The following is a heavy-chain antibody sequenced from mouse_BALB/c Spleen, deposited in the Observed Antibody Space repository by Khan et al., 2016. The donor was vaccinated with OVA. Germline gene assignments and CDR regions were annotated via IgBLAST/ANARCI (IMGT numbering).Heavy chain of an antibody. Sequence: QIQLVQSGNELIRPGTSVKMSCKASGYTFTNYWLGWVKQRPGHGLEWIGDIYPTGYFTNYNEKFKGNATPTVDTSSNTAYMQLSGLTSEDSAVYFCTRWATWFFDVWGAGTTVTVSS. J-gene: IGHJ1*01. CDR2: IYPTGYFT. CDR3: TRWATWFFDV. V-gene: IGHV1-63*02. CDR1: GYTFTNYW. D-gene: IGHD3-1*01.